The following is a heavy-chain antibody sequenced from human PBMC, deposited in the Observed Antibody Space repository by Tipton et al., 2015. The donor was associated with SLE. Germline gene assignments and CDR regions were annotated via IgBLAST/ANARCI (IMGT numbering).Heavy chain of an antibody. CDR2: IYYSGST. CDR3: ASLAYPGDY. D-gene: IGHD2-2*01. Sequence: TLSLTCAVYGGSFSGHYWSWIRQPPGKGLEWIGYIYYSGSTNYNPSLKSRVTISVDTSKNQFSLKLSSVTAADTAVYYCASLAYPGDYWGQGTLVTVSS. J-gene: IGHJ4*02. CDR1: GGSFSGHY. V-gene: IGHV4-59*11.